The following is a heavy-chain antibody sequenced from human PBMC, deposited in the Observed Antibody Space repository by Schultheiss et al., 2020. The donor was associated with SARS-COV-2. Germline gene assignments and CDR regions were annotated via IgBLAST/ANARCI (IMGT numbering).Heavy chain of an antibody. J-gene: IGHJ5*02. CDR3: ARVGGDYDILTGYYTSAWFDP. CDR1: GGSFSGYS. V-gene: IGHV4-34*01. Sequence: SQTLSLTCAVYGGSFSGYSWSWIRQPPGKGLEWIGEIYHSGSTNYNPSLKSRVTISVDKSKNQFSLKLSSVTAADTAVYYCARVGGDYDILTGYYTSAWFDPWGQGTLVTVSS. D-gene: IGHD3-9*01. CDR2: IYHSGST.